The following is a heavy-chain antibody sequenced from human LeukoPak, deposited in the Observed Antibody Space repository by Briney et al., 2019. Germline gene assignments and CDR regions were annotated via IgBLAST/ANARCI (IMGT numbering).Heavy chain of an antibody. CDR3: ARMITMIVVPRGPFDY. V-gene: IGHV4-39*07. Sequence: KASETLSLTCTVSGGSISSSSYYWGWIRQPPGKGLEWIGSIYYSGSTYYNPSLKSRVTISVDTSKNQFSLKLSSATAADTAVYYCARMITMIVVPRGPFDYWGQGTLVTVSS. CDR2: IYYSGST. D-gene: IGHD3-22*01. CDR1: GGSISSSSYY. J-gene: IGHJ4*02.